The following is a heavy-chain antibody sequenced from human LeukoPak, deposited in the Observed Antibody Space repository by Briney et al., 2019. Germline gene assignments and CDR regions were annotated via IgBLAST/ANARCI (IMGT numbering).Heavy chain of an antibody. CDR3: ASSIFDSSGYYYGFDY. D-gene: IGHD3-22*01. CDR2: INHSGST. CDR1: GGSFSGYY. Sequence: PSETLSLTCAVYGGSFSGYYWSWIRQPPGKGLEWIGEINHSGSTNYNPSLKSRVTISVDTSKNQFSLKLSSATAAETAVYYCASSIFDSSGYYYGFDYWGQGTLVTVSS. V-gene: IGHV4-34*01. J-gene: IGHJ4*02.